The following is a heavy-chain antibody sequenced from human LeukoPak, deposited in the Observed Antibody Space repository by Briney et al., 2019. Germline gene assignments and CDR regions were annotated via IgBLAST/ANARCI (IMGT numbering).Heavy chain of an antibody. CDR1: GGSFSGYY. CDR2: INHSGST. CDR3: AGMIVVVSAIPRYYGMDV. V-gene: IGHV4-34*01. D-gene: IGHD3-22*01. Sequence: PSETLSLTCAVYGGSFSGYYWSWIRQPPGKGLEWIGEINHSGSTNYNPSLKSRVTISVDTSKNQFSLKLSSVTAADTAVYYCAGMIVVVSAIPRYYGMDVWGQGTTVTVSS. J-gene: IGHJ6*02.